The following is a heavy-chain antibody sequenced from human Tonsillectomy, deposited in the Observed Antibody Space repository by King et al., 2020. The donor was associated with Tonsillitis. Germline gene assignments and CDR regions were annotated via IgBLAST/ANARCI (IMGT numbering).Heavy chain of an antibody. CDR1: GGSISSYY. Sequence: VQLQESGPGLVKPSETLSLTCTVSGGSISSYYWSWIRQPPGKGLEWIGYIYYNGSTKYNPSLKSRVTISEDTSKSQFSLKLSSVTAADTAVYYCARIWHYDGSGGYYDNWFDPWGLGTLVTVSS. CDR2: IYYNGST. V-gene: IGHV4-59*08. CDR3: ARIWHYDGSGGYYDNWFDP. J-gene: IGHJ5*02. D-gene: IGHD3-10*01.